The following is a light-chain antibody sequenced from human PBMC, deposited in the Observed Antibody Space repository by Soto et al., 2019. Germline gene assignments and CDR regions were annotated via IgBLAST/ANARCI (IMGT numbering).Light chain of an antibody. Sequence: EIMLTQSLATLSLSTGERATLSCRASQSVGSNLAWYQQKPGQAPRLLIYGASTRATGIPARFSGSGSGTEFTLTISSLQSEDFEIYYCQQYNNWPITFGQGRRLEIK. J-gene: IGKJ5*01. V-gene: IGKV3-15*01. CDR3: QQYNNWPIT. CDR2: GAS. CDR1: QSVGSN.